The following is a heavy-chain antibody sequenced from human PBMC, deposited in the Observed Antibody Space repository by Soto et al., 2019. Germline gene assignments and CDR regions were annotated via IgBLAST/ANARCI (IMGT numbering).Heavy chain of an antibody. J-gene: IGHJ2*01. CDR3: ARHFDVDPSLDQYYFDL. CDR1: GVSITPYF. CDR2: IYASGRT. Sequence: QVQLQESGPRLVKPSETLSLTCTVSGVSITPYFWSWIRQPAGKAPEWVGHIYASGRTTYNPSLKSRVTMFVSQTQVSLRLTSVTAADTAVYYCARHFDVDPSLDQYYFDLWGRGALVTVSS. V-gene: IGHV4-4*07. D-gene: IGHD3-9*01.